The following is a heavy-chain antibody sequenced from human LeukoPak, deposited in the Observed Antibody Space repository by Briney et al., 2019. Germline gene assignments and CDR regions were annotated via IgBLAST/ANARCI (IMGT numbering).Heavy chain of an antibody. CDR1: GYSISSGYY. V-gene: IGHV4-38-2*02. J-gene: IGHJ4*02. Sequence: SETLSLTCTVSGYSISSGYYWGWIRQPPGKGLEWIGSIYHSGSTYYNPSLKSRVTISVDTSKNQFSLKLSSVTAADTAVYYCARGDKRGYSYGFDYWGQGTLVTVSS. CDR2: IYHSGST. D-gene: IGHD5-18*01. CDR3: ARGDKRGYSYGFDY.